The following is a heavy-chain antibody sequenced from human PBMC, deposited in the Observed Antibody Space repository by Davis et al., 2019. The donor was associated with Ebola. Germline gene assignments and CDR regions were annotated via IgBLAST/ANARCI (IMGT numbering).Heavy chain of an antibody. CDR1: GYTFTSYD. CDR2: MNPNSGNT. Sequence: ASVKVSCKASGYTFTSYDINWVRQATGQGLEWMGWMNPNSGNTGYAQKFQGRVTMTRNTSISTAYMELSSLRSEDTAVYYCARVSRDGYNSEFDYWGQGTLVTVSS. V-gene: IGHV1-8*01. D-gene: IGHD5-24*01. CDR3: ARVSRDGYNSEFDY. J-gene: IGHJ4*02.